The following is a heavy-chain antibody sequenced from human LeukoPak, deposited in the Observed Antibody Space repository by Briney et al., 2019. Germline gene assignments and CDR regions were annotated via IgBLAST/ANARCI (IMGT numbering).Heavy chain of an antibody. V-gene: IGHV3-48*01. CDR1: GFTFSSYT. D-gene: IGHD3-10*01. Sequence: GGSLRLSCAASGFTFSSYTMNWVRQAPGKGLEWVSYISGSSSTIYYADSVKGRFTISRDNAKNSLYLQMNSLRAEDTAVYYCAREGYYGSGLYYYYYMDVWGKGTTVTVSS. J-gene: IGHJ6*03. CDR3: AREGYYGSGLYYYYYMDV. CDR2: ISGSSSTI.